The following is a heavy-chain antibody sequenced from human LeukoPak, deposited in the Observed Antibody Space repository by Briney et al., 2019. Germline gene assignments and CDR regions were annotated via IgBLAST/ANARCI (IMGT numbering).Heavy chain of an antibody. D-gene: IGHD1-26*01. J-gene: IGHJ4*02. Sequence: PPGTLSLTCGVSGGSIDITNYWSWVRQASRKGLEWIGEIAHDGTTNYNPSLRSRVAMSFDRANNQFSLSLTSVTAADTAVYYCTREDRPYCPFAYWGQGVLVTVSS. V-gene: IGHV4-4*03. CDR1: GGSIDITNY. CDR3: TREDRPYCPFAY. CDR2: IAHDGTT.